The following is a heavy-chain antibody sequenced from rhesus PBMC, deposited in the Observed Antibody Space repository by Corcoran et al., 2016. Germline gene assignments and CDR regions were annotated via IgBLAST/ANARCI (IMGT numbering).Heavy chain of an antibody. CDR2: ISSDGSIT. CDR1: GFTFSSYW. J-gene: IGHJ4*01. CDR3: TYFDY. Sequence: EVQLVESGGGLVQPGGSLRLSCAASGFTFSSYWMYWVRQAPGKGLEWVARISSDGSITYYADAVKGRFTISRGNAKNSLYLQMNSFRPEDTAVYYCTYFDYWGQGVLVTVSS. V-gene: IGHV3-119*01.